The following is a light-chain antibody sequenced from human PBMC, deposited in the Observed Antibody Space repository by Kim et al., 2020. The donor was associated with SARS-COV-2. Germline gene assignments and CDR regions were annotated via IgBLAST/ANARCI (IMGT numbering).Light chain of an antibody. CDR1: SGHSSYA. CDR3: QTWGTGIWV. J-gene: IGLJ3*02. V-gene: IGLV4-69*01. CDR2: LNSDGSH. Sequence: ASVKLTCTLSSGHSSYAIAWHQQQPEKGPRYLMKLNSDGSHSKGDGIPDRFSGSSSGAERYLTISSHQSEDEADYYCQTWGTGIWVFGGGTQLTVL.